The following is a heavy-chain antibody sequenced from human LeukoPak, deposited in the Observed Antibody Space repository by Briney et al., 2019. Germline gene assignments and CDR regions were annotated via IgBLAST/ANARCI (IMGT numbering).Heavy chain of an antibody. Sequence: PSETLSLTCAVYGGSFSGYYWSWIRQPPGKGLEWIGYIYYSGSTNYNPSLKSRVTISVDTSKNQFSLKLSSVTAADTAVYYCASYVSAAGTGHWFDPWGQGTLVTVSS. CDR1: GGSFSGYY. D-gene: IGHD6-13*01. CDR3: ASYVSAAGTGHWFDP. V-gene: IGHV4-59*01. J-gene: IGHJ5*02. CDR2: IYYSGST.